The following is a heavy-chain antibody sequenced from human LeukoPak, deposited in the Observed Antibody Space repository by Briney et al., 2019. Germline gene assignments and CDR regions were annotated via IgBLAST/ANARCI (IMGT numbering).Heavy chain of an antibody. D-gene: IGHD2-2*01. CDR1: GFTFDDYA. Sequence: GRSLRLSCAASGFTFDDYAMHWVRQAPGKGLEWVSGISWNSGSIGYADSVKGRFTISRDNAKNSLYLQMNSLRAEDTAVYYCARGYCSSTSCSLDFDYWGQGTLVTVSS. CDR3: ARGYCSSTSCSLDFDY. V-gene: IGHV3-9*01. J-gene: IGHJ4*02. CDR2: ISWNSGSI.